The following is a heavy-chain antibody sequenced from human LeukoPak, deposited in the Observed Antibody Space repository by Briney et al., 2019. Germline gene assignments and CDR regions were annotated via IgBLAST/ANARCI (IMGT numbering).Heavy chain of an antibody. CDR1: GFTFSSYG. J-gene: IGHJ4*02. D-gene: IGHD3-22*01. CDR3: ARMTYYYDTTYYYISFFDY. CDR2: ISGSGGST. Sequence: GGSLRLSCAASGFTFSSYGMSWVRQAPGKGLEWVSAISGSGGSTYYADSVKGRFTISRDNSKNTLYLQMNSLRTEDTAAYYCARMTYYYDTTYYYISFFDYWGQGTLVSVSS. V-gene: IGHV3-23*01.